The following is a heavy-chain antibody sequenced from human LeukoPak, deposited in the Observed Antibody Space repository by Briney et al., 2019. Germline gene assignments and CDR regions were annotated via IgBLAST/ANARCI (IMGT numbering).Heavy chain of an antibody. CDR3: AREPDRRLATYYFDY. V-gene: IGHV4-4*02. CDR2: IYHSGST. Sequence: KSSGTLSLTCAVSGGSISSSNWWSWVRQPPGKGLEWIGEIYHSGSTNYNPSLKSRVTISVDTSKNQFSLKLSSVTAADTAVYYCAREPDRRLATYYFDYWGQGTLVTVSS. J-gene: IGHJ4*02. CDR1: GGSISSSNW. D-gene: IGHD6-19*01.